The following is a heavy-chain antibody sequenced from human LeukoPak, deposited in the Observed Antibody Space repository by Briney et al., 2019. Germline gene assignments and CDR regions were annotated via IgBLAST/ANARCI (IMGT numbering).Heavy chain of an antibody. V-gene: IGHV4-61*02. CDR3: AREVRGAAGKPMYYFDY. CDR1: GYSISSGYY. Sequence: PSETLPLTCTVSGYSISSGYYWGWIRQPAGKGLEWIGRIYTSGSTNYNPSLKSRVTISVDTSKNQFSLKLSSVTAADTAVYYCAREVRGAAGKPMYYFDYWGQGTLVTVSS. J-gene: IGHJ4*02. D-gene: IGHD3-10*01. CDR2: IYTSGST.